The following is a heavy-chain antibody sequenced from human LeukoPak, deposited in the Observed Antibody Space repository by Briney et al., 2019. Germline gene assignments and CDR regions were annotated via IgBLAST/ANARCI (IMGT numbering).Heavy chain of an antibody. J-gene: IGHJ4*02. CDR1: GGSFIGYY. CDR3: AREGYYYDSSGYYSHDY. V-gene: IGHV4-34*01. D-gene: IGHD3-22*01. Sequence: SETLSLTCAVYGGSFIGYYWSWIRQPPGKGLEWIGEINHSGSTNYNPSLKSRVTISVDTSKDQFSLKLSSVTAADTAVYYCAREGYYYDSSGYYSHDYWGQGTLVTVSS. CDR2: INHSGST.